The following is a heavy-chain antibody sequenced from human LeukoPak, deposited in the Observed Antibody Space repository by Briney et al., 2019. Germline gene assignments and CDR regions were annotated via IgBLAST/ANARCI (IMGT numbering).Heavy chain of an antibody. D-gene: IGHD3-22*01. CDR2: MSTNGGST. Sequence: GGSLRLSCAASGFTFRHYAMYWVRQAPGRGLEYVSAMSTNGGSTDYANSVKGRFTISRDNSDNRVFLQMGTLRAEDMAVYYCARGGYYDSSGSFDYWGQGILVTVSS. CDR1: GFTFRHYA. CDR3: ARGGYYDSSGSFDY. V-gene: IGHV3-64*01. J-gene: IGHJ4*02.